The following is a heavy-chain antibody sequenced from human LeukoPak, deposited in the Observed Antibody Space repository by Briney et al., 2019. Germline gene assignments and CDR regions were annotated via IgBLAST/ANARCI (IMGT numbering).Heavy chain of an antibody. CDR1: GGSFSGYY. CDR2: INHSGST. D-gene: IGHD6-6*01. V-gene: IGHV4-34*01. J-gene: IGHJ6*03. Sequence: PSETLSLTCAVYGGSFSGYYWSWIRQPPGKGLEWIGEINHSGSTNYNPSLKSRVTISVDTSKNQFSLKLSSVTAADTAVYYCARHVRYSSSSPPFYYYYYYMDVWGKGTTVTVSS. CDR3: ARHVRYSSSSPPFYYYYYYMDV.